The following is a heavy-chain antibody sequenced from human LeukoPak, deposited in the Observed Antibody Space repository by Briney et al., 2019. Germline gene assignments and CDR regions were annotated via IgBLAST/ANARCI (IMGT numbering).Heavy chain of an antibody. D-gene: IGHD3-22*01. CDR1: GFTFNTYW. CDR2: IKQDESEK. V-gene: IGHV3-7*01. CDR3: ARNPDYYDSRGFYYVDAFDI. J-gene: IGHJ3*02. Sequence: GGSLRLSCAASGFTFNTYWMSRVRQAPGRGLEWVANIKQDESEKYYVDSVKGRFTISRDNAKNSLYLQMNGLRAEDTAVYYCARNPDYYDSRGFYYVDAFDIWGQGTMVTVSS.